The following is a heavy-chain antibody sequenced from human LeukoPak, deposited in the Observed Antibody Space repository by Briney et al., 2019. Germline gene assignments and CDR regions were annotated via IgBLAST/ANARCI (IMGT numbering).Heavy chain of an antibody. D-gene: IGHD2-8*01. Sequence: SETLSLTCTVSGGSISSYYWSWIRQPPGKGLEWIGYIYYSGSTNYNPSLKSRVTISVDTSKNQFSLKLSSVTAADTAVYCCARLLMYPHWFDPWGQGTLVTVSS. CDR1: GGSISSYY. CDR2: IYYSGST. J-gene: IGHJ5*02. V-gene: IGHV4-59*01. CDR3: ARLLMYPHWFDP.